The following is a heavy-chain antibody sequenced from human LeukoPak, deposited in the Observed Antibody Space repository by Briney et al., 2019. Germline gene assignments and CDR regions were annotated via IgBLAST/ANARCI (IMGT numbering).Heavy chain of an antibody. CDR3: ARRRAAAGRRWFDP. CDR2: INHSGST. CDR1: GGSFSGYY. V-gene: IGHV4-34*01. J-gene: IGHJ5*02. Sequence: PSETLSLTCAVYGGSFSGYYWSWIRQPPGKGLEWTGEINHSGSTNYNPSLKSRVTISVDTSKNQFSLKLSSVTAADTAVYYCARRRAAAGRRWFDPWGQGTLVTVSS. D-gene: IGHD6-13*01.